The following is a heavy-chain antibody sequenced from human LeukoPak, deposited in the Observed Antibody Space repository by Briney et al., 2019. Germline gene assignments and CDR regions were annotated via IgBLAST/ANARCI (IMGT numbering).Heavy chain of an antibody. V-gene: IGHV1-69*01. J-gene: IGHJ4*02. CDR2: IIPIFGTA. CDR3: ARGGGDIVVVPAAIAPFDY. D-gene: IGHD2-2*02. Sequence: GSSVKVSCKASGGTFSGYAISWVRQAPGQGLEWMGGIIPIFGTANYAQKFQGRVTITADESTSTAYMELSSLRSEDTAVYYCARGGGDIVVVPAAIAPFDYWGQGTLVTVSS. CDR1: GGTFSGYA.